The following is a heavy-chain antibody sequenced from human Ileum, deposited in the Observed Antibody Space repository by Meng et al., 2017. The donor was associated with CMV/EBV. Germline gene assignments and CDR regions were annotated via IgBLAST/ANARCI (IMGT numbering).Heavy chain of an antibody. J-gene: IGHJ4*02. CDR2: IGDSGGTT. V-gene: IGHV3-23*01. CDR1: GLTFSSYA. D-gene: IGHD5-18*01. CDR3: VRRHNYAFDY. Sequence: GESLKISCAASGLTFSSYAMSWVRQAPGKGLEWVSGIGDSGGTTNYGDSVKGRFTISRDNSKNTLYLQMNSLRGEDTAVYWCVRRHNYAFDYWGQGILVTGSS.